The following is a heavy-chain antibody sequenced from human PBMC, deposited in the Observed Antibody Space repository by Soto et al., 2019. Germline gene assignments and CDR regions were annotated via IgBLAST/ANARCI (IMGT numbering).Heavy chain of an antibody. D-gene: IGHD3-22*01. Sequence: SETLSLTCTVSGASISSDCWSWIRQSPGKGLEWVGFLYYGANTNYHPSLKSRVTISADTSKNQFSLKLRTVTAADTAAYYCAKDLLYDYDSSGLRRPSRPGDAFEIWGQGRMVTVSS. CDR3: AKDLLYDYDSSGLRRPSRPGDAFEI. J-gene: IGHJ3*02. CDR2: LYYGANT. V-gene: IGHV4-59*01. CDR1: GASISSDC.